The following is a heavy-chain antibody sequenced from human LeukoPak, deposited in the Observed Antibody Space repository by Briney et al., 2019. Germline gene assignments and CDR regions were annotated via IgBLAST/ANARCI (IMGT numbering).Heavy chain of an antibody. D-gene: IGHD5-12*01. V-gene: IGHV1-8*01. CDR3: ATSWVATRFDY. J-gene: IGHJ4*02. CDR1: GYMFTSYD. Sequence: GASVKVSCKASGYMFTSYDINWVRQATGQGLEWMGWMNPNSGNTGFGQKFQGRVTMTRDTSISTAYMELSSLRSEDTAVYYCATSWVATRFDYWGQGTLVTVSS. CDR2: MNPNSGNT.